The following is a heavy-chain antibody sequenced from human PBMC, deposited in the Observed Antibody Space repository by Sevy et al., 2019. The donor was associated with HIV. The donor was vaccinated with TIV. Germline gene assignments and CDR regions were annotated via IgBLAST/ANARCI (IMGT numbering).Heavy chain of an antibody. CDR1: GFTFSSYG. CDR2: ISYDGSNK. Sequence: GGSLRLSCAASGFTFSSYGMHWVRQAPGKGLEWVAVISYDGSNKYYADSVKGRFTISRDNSKNTLYLQMNSLRAEETAVYYCAKGKRWLQLGAFDIWGQGTMVTVSS. V-gene: IGHV3-30*18. CDR3: AKGKRWLQLGAFDI. J-gene: IGHJ3*02. D-gene: IGHD5-12*01.